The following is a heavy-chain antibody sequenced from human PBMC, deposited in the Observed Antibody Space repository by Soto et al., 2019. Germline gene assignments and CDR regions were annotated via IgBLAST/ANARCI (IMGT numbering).Heavy chain of an antibody. Sequence: GGSLRLSCAASGFTIRSRDNHAMRLVRQSSWKVPEWFSPLSSDGSKRFYAYSVLGSFPFSIDSSRNTVNLLMNRLRVEDTARYFCVSWVSVHFDYWGPGALVTVSS. D-gene: IGHD2-8*01. CDR3: VSWVSVHFDY. V-gene: IGHV3-23*01. CDR2: LSSDGSKR. CDR1: GFTIRSRDNHA. J-gene: IGHJ4*02.